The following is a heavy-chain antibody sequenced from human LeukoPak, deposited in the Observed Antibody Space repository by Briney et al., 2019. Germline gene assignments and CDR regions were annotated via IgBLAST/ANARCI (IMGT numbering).Heavy chain of an antibody. D-gene: IGHD6-6*01. CDR1: GFTFSSYA. CDR3: AKDDEYSNNFDY. J-gene: IGHJ4*02. V-gene: IGHV3-23*01. CDR2: ISGSGGST. Sequence: GGSLRLSCAASGFTFSSYAMSWVRQAPGKGLEWVSAISGSGGSTYYADSVKGRFTISRDNSKNTLYLQMNSLRAEDTAAYYCAKDDEYSNNFDYWGQGTLVTVSS.